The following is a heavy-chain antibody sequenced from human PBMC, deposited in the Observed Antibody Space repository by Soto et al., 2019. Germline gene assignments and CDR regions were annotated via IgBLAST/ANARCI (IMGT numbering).Heavy chain of an antibody. Sequence: GESLKISCKASGYIFIDYWIGWVRQMPGKGLEWMGIVYPRDSDTRYSPSFQGQVTISADRSTGTAYLQWSSLKASDTAMYYCARRTQFSRWYSFDYWGQGTLVTVSS. D-gene: IGHD6-19*01. CDR2: VYPRDSDT. CDR1: GYIFIDYW. CDR3: ARRTQFSRWYSFDY. V-gene: IGHV5-51*01. J-gene: IGHJ4*02.